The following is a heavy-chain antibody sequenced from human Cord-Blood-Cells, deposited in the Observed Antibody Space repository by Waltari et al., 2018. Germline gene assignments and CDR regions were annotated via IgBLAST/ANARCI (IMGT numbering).Heavy chain of an antibody. V-gene: IGHV4-34*01. Sequence: QVQLQQWGAGLLKPSETLSLTCAVYGGSFSGYYWSWIRQPPGKGLEWIGEINHSGSTNYNPSLKSRVTISVDTSKNQFSLKLSSVTAADTAVYYCARASRSGYSSSWYAFDIWGQGTMVTVSS. CDR3: ARASRSGYSSSWYAFDI. CDR2: INHSGST. J-gene: IGHJ3*02. D-gene: IGHD6-13*01. CDR1: GGSFSGYY.